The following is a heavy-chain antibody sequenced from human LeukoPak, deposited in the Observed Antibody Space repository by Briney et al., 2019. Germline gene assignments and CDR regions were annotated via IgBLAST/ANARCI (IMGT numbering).Heavy chain of an antibody. Sequence: GGSLRLSCAASGFTFGGYWMSWVRQAPGKGPEWVANMDQDGSEINYLDSVKGRFTISRDNAKNALYLWMNSLRADDTAVYYCARDRGYSTFDSWGQGVLVTVSS. J-gene: IGHJ4*02. CDR2: MDQDGSEI. D-gene: IGHD4-23*01. CDR1: GFTFGGYW. CDR3: ARDRGYSTFDS. V-gene: IGHV3-7*01.